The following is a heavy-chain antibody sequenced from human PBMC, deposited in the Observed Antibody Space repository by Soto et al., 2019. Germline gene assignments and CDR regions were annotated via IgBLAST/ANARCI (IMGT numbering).Heavy chain of an antibody. V-gene: IGHV1-18*01. D-gene: IGHD2-8*02. Sequence: QVQLVQSGPEMKKPGASVKVSCKGFGYSFMKYGINWVRQAPGQGLEWVGWISPYSGYTHSAQKFHVSLTLTPDTSARTAYIELRILRSADTALYYCAREASVLIPAAQPSRFDSWGQGTLVTVSS. CDR3: AREASVLIPAAQPSRFDS. J-gene: IGHJ4*02. CDR2: ISPYSGYT. CDR1: GYSFMKYG.